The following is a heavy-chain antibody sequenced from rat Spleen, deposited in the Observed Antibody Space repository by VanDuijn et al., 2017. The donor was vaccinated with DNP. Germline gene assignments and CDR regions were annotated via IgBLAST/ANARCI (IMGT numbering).Heavy chain of an antibody. CDR2: INSAGST. CDR3: ARWNIGTSTLDY. J-gene: IGHJ2*01. CDR1: GYSITSSYR. D-gene: IGHD1-5*01. V-gene: IGHV3-3*01. Sequence: EVQLQESGPGLVKPSQSLSLTCSVTGYSITSSYRWNWNRKFPGNELEWMGYINSAGSTNYNPSLKRRISITRDTSKNQFFLQLSSVTTEDTATYYCARWNIGTSTLDYWGQGVMVTVSS.